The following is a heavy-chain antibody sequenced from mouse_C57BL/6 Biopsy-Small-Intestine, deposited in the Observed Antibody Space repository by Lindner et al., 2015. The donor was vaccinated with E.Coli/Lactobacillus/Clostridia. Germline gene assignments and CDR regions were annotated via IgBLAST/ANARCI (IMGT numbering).Heavy chain of an antibody. D-gene: IGHD2-3*01. V-gene: IGHV1-82*01. CDR3: ARGDGYMYFLDY. CDR1: GYAFSTSW. J-gene: IGHJ2*01. Sequence: VQLQESGPELVKPGASVKISCKASGYAFSTSWMNWVKQRPGKGLEWIGRIYPIDGDVEYNGKFQGKATLTADRSSSTAYIQLSSLTSEDSAVYFCARGDGYMYFLDYWGQGTTLTVSS. CDR2: IYPIDGDV.